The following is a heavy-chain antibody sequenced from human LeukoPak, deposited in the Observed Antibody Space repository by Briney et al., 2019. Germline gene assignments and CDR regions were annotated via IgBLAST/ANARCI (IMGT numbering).Heavy chain of an antibody. CDR3: AKDVASYYYDTTGADY. Sequence: VGSLRLSCAASGFTFSPFGMHWVRQAPGKGLEWVAFIRYDGSHQYYAGSVKGRFTVSRDNSNNTLYLQMNSLRPEDTAMYYCAKDVASYYYDTTGADYWGQGTPVTVAS. CDR1: GFTFSPFG. J-gene: IGHJ4*02. V-gene: IGHV3-30*02. CDR2: IRYDGSHQ. D-gene: IGHD3-22*01.